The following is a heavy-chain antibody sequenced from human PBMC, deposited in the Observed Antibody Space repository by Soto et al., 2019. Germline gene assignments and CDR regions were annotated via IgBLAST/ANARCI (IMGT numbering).Heavy chain of an antibody. Sequence: QVQLVQSGAEVKKPGASVKVSCKASGYTFTSYDINWVRQATGQGLEWMGWMNPNSGNTGYAQKFRVRVTSNRKTSVSTAYMELSSLRSEDTAVYYCARAVVGWFDSWGQGTLVTVSS. D-gene: IGHD2-15*01. CDR1: GYTFTSYD. CDR3: ARAVVGWFDS. J-gene: IGHJ5*01. CDR2: MNPNSGNT. V-gene: IGHV1-8*01.